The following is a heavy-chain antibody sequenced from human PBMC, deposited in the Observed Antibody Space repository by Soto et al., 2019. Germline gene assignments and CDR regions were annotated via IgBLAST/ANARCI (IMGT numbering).Heavy chain of an antibody. V-gene: IGHV4-59*01. CDR3: ARRDYLHAFDI. CDR2: ICYSGST. D-gene: IGHD4-17*01. J-gene: IGHJ3*02. Sequence: PSETLSLTCTVSGGSISSYYWIWIRQPPGKGLEWIGYICYSGSTNYNPSLKSRVTISVDTSKNQFSLKLSSVTAADTAVYYCARRDYLHAFDIWGQGTMVTVSS. CDR1: GGSISSYY.